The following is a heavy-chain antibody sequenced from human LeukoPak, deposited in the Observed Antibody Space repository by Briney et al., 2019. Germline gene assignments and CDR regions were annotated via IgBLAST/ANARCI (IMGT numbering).Heavy chain of an antibody. J-gene: IGHJ4*02. D-gene: IGHD5-24*01. CDR2: IYPGDSDT. CDR1: GYSFTSYW. Sequence: PGESLRISCKGSGYSFTSYWIGWVRQMPGKGLEWMGIIYPGDSDTRYSPSFQGQVTISAGKSISTAYLQWSSLKASDTAMYYCARPPSRDGYNLGYWGQGTLVTVSS. V-gene: IGHV5-51*01. CDR3: ARPPSRDGYNLGY.